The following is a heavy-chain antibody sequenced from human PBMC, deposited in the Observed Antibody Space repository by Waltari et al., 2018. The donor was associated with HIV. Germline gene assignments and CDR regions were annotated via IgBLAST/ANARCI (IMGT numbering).Heavy chain of an antibody. D-gene: IGHD1-26*01. V-gene: IGHV3-11*01. J-gene: IGHJ4*02. CDR1: GFTFRYYS. CDR2: ISSSGSTI. CDR3: ASIVGATPDY. Sequence: QVQLVESGGGLVKPGGSLRRFCAASGFTFRYYSRSWIRQAPGKGLEWVSYISSSGSTIYYADSVKGRFTISRDNAKNSLYLQMNSLRAEDTAVYYCASIVGATPDYWGQGTLVTVSS.